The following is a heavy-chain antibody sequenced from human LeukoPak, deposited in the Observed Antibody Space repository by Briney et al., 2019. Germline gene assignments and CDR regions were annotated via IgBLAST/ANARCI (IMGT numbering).Heavy chain of an antibody. J-gene: IGHJ4*02. D-gene: IGHD4-17*01. CDR1: GYTFTGYY. Sequence: ASVKDSCKASGYTFTGYYMHWVRQAPGQGLEWMGRINPNSGSANYAQKFQGRVTMTSDTSISTAYMELSRLRSDDTAIYYCAREWSYGDYYDYWGQGTLVTVSS. V-gene: IGHV1-2*06. CDR3: AREWSYGDYYDY. CDR2: INPNSGSA.